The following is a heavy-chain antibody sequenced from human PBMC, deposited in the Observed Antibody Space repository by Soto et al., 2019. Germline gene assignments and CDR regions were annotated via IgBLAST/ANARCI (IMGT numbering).Heavy chain of an antibody. J-gene: IGHJ4*02. V-gene: IGHV4-34*01. CDR2: VNHGGSS. CDR1: GGSFSDYY. D-gene: IGHD3-3*01. CDR3: AREWWSGSLNGGSL. Sequence: QVQLQQWGAGLLKPSETLSLTCPVNGGSFSDYYWTWIRQPPGKGLEWIGEVNHGGSSHYNPSLKCRVSISVDTSKTQFSLKLTSVTATDTAVYYCAREWWSGSLNGGSLGGEGTLVPVSS.